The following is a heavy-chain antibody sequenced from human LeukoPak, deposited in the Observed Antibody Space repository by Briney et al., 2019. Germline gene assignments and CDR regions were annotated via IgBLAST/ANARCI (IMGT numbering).Heavy chain of an antibody. CDR1: GFTVSSNY. J-gene: IGHJ6*03. CDR2: IYSCGST. D-gene: IGHD3-10*01. CDR3: AREAGDYYGSGSYYQGYSYYMDV. Sequence: GGSLILSCAASGFTVSSNYMSWVRQAPGKGLEWVSVIYSCGSTYYADCVKGRFTISRDNSKNTLYLQMNRLRAEDTAVYYCAREAGDYYGSGSYYQGYSYYMDVWGKGTTVTVSS. V-gene: IGHV3-53*01.